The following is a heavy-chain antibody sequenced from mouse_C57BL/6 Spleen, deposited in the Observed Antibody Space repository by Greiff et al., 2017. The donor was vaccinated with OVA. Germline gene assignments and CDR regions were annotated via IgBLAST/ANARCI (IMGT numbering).Heavy chain of an antibody. V-gene: IGHV1-80*01. CDR2: IYPGDGDT. CDR3: ARSHGNSPSFAY. Sequence: VKLMESGAELVKPGASVKISCKASGYAFSSYWMNWVKQRPGKGLEWIGQIYPGDGDTNYNGKFKGKATLTADKSSSTAYIQLSSLTSEDSAVYFCARSHGNSPSFAYWGQGTLVTVSA. D-gene: IGHD2-12*01. J-gene: IGHJ3*01. CDR1: GYAFSSYW.